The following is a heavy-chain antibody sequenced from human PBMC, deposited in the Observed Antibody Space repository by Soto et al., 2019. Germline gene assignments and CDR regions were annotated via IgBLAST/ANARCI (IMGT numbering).Heavy chain of an antibody. V-gene: IGHV3-33*01. Sequence: GGSLRLSCAASGFTFSSYATHWVRQAPGKGLEWVAVIWYDGSNRNYAGSVKGRFTISRDNSKNTLYLQMNSLRAEDTAVYYCARDWRYRGMDVWGQGTTVTVSS. J-gene: IGHJ6*02. CDR2: IWYDGSNR. D-gene: IGHD5-12*01. CDR1: GFTFSSYA. CDR3: ARDWRYRGMDV.